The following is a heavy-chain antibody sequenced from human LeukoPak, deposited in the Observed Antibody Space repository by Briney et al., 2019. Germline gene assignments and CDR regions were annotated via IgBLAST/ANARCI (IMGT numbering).Heavy chain of an antibody. J-gene: IGHJ6*02. CDR3: AKDLPQWLLIYYYYYGMDV. D-gene: IGHD3-22*01. V-gene: IGHV3-30*18. CDR2: ISYDGSNK. CDR1: GFTSSSYA. Sequence: GGSLRLSCAASGFTSSSYALNWVRQAPGKGLEWVAVISYDGSNKYYADSVKGRFTISRDSSKNTLYLQMNSLRAEDTAVYYCAKDLPQWLLIYYYYYGMDVWGQGTTVTVSS.